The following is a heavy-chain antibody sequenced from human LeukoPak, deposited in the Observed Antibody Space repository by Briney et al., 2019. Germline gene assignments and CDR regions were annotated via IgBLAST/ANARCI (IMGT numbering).Heavy chain of an antibody. CDR3: ARVVYSSGWYWFDP. J-gene: IGHJ5*02. D-gene: IGHD6-13*01. Sequence: KPSETLSLTCTVSGGSISSYYRSWIRQPAGKGLEWIGRIYTSGSTNYNPSLKSRVTMSVDTSKNQFSLKLSSVTAADTAVYYCARVVYSSGWYWFDPWGQGTLVTVSS. V-gene: IGHV4-4*07. CDR2: IYTSGST. CDR1: GGSISSYY.